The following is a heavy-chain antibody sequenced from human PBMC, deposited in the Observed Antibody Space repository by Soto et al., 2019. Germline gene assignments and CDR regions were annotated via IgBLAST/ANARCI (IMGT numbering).Heavy chain of an antibody. CDR3: AGGGVRGVITRTRDYYGMDV. D-gene: IGHD3-10*01. V-gene: IGHV4-30-4*02. J-gene: IGHJ6*02. Sequence: SDTLSLTCTVSGGSISSGDYYWSWIRQPPGKGLEWVGYIYYSASTYYNPSLKSRVTISVDTSKNQFCLKLSSVTAADTAVYYWAGGGVRGVITRTRDYYGMDVWGQGTTVTVSS. CDR1: GGSISSGDYY. CDR2: IYYSAST.